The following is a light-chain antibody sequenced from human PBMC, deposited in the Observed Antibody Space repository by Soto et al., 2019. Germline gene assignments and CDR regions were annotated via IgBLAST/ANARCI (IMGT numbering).Light chain of an antibody. CDR1: RSNIGSNT. V-gene: IGLV1-44*01. CDR2: SNN. CDR3: AAWDDSLNGYV. J-gene: IGLJ1*01. Sequence: QSVLTQPPSVSGTPGQRVTISCSGGRSNIGSNTVNWYQQLPGTAPKLLIYSNNQRPSGVPDRFSASRSGTSASLAISGLQSEDEADYYCAAWDDSLNGYVFGTGTKVTVL.